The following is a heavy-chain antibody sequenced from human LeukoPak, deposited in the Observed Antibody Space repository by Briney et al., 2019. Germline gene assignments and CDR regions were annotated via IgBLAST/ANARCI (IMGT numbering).Heavy chain of an antibody. J-gene: IGHJ4*02. V-gene: IGHV1-2*06. Sequence: ASVKVSCKASGYTLTAYYMHWVRQAPGHGLEWMGRINPNSGGTNYAKKFQGRVTMTRDTSLSTAYMELSRLRSDDTAVYYCANLGDDNSDYWGQGTLVTVSS. D-gene: IGHD3-16*01. CDR2: INPNSGGT. CDR3: ANLGDDNSDY. CDR1: GYTLTAYY.